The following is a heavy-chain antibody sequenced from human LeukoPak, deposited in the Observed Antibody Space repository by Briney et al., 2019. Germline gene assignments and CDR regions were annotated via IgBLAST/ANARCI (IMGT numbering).Heavy chain of an antibody. Sequence: PGGSLRLSCGASGFTFSSYSMNWVRQAPGKGLEWVTYISSTSSTIHYADSVKGRFTISRDNAKNSLYLQMNSLRDEDTAVYYCARVSCGGDCNNLLWYFDLWGRSTLVTVAS. CDR3: ARVSCGGDCNNLLWYFDL. D-gene: IGHD2-21*02. CDR2: ISSTSSTI. V-gene: IGHV3-48*02. CDR1: GFTFSSYS. J-gene: IGHJ2*01.